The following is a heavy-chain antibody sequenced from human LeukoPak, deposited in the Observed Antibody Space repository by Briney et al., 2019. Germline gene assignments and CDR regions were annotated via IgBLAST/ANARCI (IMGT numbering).Heavy chain of an antibody. D-gene: IGHD3-10*01. CDR2: IRSDGRNK. Sequence: GGSLRLSCAASGFTFSSYGMQFSSYGMHWVRQAPGQGLEWVAFIRSDGRNKYYADSVKGRFTISRDNTKNTLYLQMNSLRAEDTAVYYCANKRPYYYGSGSYYPEYFQHWGQGTLVTVSS. J-gene: IGHJ1*01. V-gene: IGHV3-30*02. CDR1: GFTFSSYGMQFSSYG. CDR3: ANKRPYYYGSGSYYPEYFQH.